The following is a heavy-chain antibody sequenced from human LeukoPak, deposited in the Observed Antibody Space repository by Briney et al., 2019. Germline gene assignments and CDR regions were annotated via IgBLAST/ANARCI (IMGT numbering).Heavy chain of an antibody. CDR1: GFTFSRFA. V-gene: IGHV3-23*01. D-gene: IGHD2-2*01. CDR3: AKDTYCSSSSCGFDY. J-gene: IGHJ4*02. CDR2: ISGSGGST. Sequence: GGSLRLSCAASGFTFSRFAMSWVRQAPGKGLEWVSAISGSGGSTYYADSVKGWFTISRDNSNDTLYLQMSSLRAEDTAVYYCAKDTYCSSSSCGFDYWGQGTLVTVSS.